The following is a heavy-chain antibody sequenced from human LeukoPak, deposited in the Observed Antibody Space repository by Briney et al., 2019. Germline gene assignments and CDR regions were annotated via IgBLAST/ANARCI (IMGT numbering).Heavy chain of an antibody. D-gene: IGHD4-11*01. CDR1: GYSISSGYY. CDR2: IYHSGST. J-gene: IGHJ4*02. V-gene: IGHV4-38-2*01. CDR3: ASRLPTTVTTGDSTDY. Sequence: PSETLSLTCAVSGYSISSGYYWGWIRQPPGKGLEWIGSIYHSGSTYYNPSLKSRVTISADTSKNQFSLKLSSVTAADTAVYDCASRLPTTVTTGDSTDYWGQGTLVTVSS.